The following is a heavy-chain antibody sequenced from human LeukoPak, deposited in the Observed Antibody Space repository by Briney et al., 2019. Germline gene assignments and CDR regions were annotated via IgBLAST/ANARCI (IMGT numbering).Heavy chain of an antibody. CDR3: ARDKRDYNNSLTVNWFDP. V-gene: IGHV4-4*07. CDR1: GDSISSYY. J-gene: IGHJ5*02. CDR2: IYASGST. D-gene: IGHD4-11*01. Sequence: PSETLSLTCTVSGDSISSYYWSWIRQPAGKGLEWIGRIYASGSTNYNPSLKSRVTMSVDPSKSQSSLRLSSVTAADTAVYYCARDKRDYNNSLTVNWFDPWGQGTLVTVSS.